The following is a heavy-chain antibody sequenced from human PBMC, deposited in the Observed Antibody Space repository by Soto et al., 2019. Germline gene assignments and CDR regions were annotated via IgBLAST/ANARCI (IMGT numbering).Heavy chain of an antibody. J-gene: IGHJ4*02. D-gene: IGHD2-2*01. Sequence: LRLSCAASGFTFSNHGMHGVRQAPGKGLQWVAVVSYDGSNKYYADSVKGRFTISRDNSKNTLYLQMNSLRAEDTAVYYCARGPSPHTHGYFDYWGQGTLVTVSS. CDR2: VSYDGSNK. V-gene: IGHV3-30*03. CDR3: ARGPSPHTHGYFDY. CDR1: GFTFSNHG.